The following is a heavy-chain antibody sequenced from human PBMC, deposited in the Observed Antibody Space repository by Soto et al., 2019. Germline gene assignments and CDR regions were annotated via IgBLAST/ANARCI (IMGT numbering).Heavy chain of an antibody. D-gene: IGHD2-15*01. CDR2: IRTKAYGGTT. CDR1: GITFGDYA. Sequence: PGGSLRLSCTASGITFGDYAMSWFRQAPGKWLEWVGFIRTKAYGGTTEYAASVKGRFTISRDDSKNIAYLQMNSLKTEDTAVYYCTNVVVVAATPNYYYGMDVWGQGTTVTVSS. V-gene: IGHV3-49*03. J-gene: IGHJ6*02. CDR3: TNVVVVAATPNYYYGMDV.